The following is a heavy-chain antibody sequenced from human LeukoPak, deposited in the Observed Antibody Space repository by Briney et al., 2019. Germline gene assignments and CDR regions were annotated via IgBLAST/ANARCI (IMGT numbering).Heavy chain of an antibody. D-gene: IGHD5-24*01. CDR1: GGSISSDY. J-gene: IGHJ6*02. CDR3: ARDLEMATPWYYGMDV. V-gene: IGHV4-59*01. Sequence: ASETLSLTCTVSGGSISSDYWSWIRQPPGKGLEWIGYIAYSGSTNYNPSLKSRVTISVDTSNNQFSLKLTSVTAADTAVYYCARDLEMATPWYYGMDVWGQGTMVTVSS. CDR2: IAYSGST.